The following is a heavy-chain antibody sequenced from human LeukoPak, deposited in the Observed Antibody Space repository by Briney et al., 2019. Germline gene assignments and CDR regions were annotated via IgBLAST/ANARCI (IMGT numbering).Heavy chain of an antibody. V-gene: IGHV4-38-2*02. CDR3: ARGASGEGYFDL. Sequence: SETVSLTCTVSGYSINSGYYYWGWVRQPPAKGLEWIASIHHIGSTYYNPSLKSRVTISLDTSKNQLSLNLNSVTAADTAVYYCARGASGEGYFDLWGRGTLVTVSS. D-gene: IGHD3-10*01. J-gene: IGHJ2*01. CDR1: GYSINSGYYY. CDR2: IHHIGST.